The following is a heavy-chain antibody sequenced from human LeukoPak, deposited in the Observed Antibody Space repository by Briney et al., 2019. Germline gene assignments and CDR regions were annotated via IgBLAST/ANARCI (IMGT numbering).Heavy chain of an antibody. D-gene: IGHD2-2*01. J-gene: IGHJ5*02. CDR1: GYTFTSYG. Sequence: ASVKVSCKASGYTFTSYGISRVRQAPGQGLEWMGWISAYNGNTNYAQKLQGRVTMTTDTSTSTAYMELRSLRSDDTAVYYCAMLGRTVPVHRNWFDPWGQGTLVTVSS. CDR3: AMLGRTVPVHRNWFDP. CDR2: ISAYNGNT. V-gene: IGHV1-18*04.